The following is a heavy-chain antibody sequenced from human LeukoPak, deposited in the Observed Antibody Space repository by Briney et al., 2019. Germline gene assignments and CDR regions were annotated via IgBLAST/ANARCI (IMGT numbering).Heavy chain of an antibody. D-gene: IGHD2-2*01. J-gene: IGHJ6*03. Sequence: GASVKVSCKASGYTFTGYYMHWVRQAPGQGLEWMGWINPNSGGTNYAQKLQGRVTMTRDTSISTAYMELSRLRSDDTAVYYCARVMPYYYYYYMDVWGKGTTVTVSS. CDR1: GYTFTGYY. CDR3: ARVMPYYYYYYMDV. CDR2: INPNSGGT. V-gene: IGHV1-2*02.